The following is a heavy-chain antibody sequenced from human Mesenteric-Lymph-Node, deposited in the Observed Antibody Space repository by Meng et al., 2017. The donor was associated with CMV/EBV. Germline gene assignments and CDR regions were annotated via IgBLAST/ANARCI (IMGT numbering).Heavy chain of an antibody. V-gene: IGHV5-51*01. CDR2: VYPGDSET. J-gene: IGHJ4*02. Sequence: GESLKISCKGSGDSFTKYWIAWVRQMPGKGLEWMGIVYPGDSETRYSPSLQGQVTISVDKSINSAYLQWSSLKASDTAMYYCATQSDYYYYFRDYWGQGTLVTVSS. CDR1: GDSFTKYW. D-gene: IGHD3-22*01. CDR3: ATQSDYYYYFRDY.